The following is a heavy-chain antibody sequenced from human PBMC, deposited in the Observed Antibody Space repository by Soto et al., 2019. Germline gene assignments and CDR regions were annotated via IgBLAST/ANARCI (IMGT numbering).Heavy chain of an antibody. V-gene: IGHV3-48*02. D-gene: IGHD1-26*01. Sequence: GRSLRLSWAASGFTFKNYNMNSVRQAAGKGMEWVSYLSSSSSTIYYADSVKGRFTISRDNAKNSLYLQMNSLRDEDTGVYYCARGGGYQHYWGQGTLVTGSS. J-gene: IGHJ4*02. CDR1: GFTFKNYN. CDR3: ARGGGYQHY. CDR2: LSSSSSTI.